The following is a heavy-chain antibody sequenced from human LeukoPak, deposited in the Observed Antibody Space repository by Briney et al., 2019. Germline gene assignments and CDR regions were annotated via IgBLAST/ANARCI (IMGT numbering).Heavy chain of an antibody. CDR2: ISAYNGNT. Sequence: ASVKVSCKASGYTFTSYGISWVRQAPGQGLEWMGWISAYNGNTNYAQKLQGRVTVTTDTSTSTAYMELRSLRSDDTAVYYCAREVTTVTTKTNWFDPWGQGTLVTVSS. CDR3: AREVTTVTTKTNWFDP. D-gene: IGHD4-17*01. CDR1: GYTFTSYG. J-gene: IGHJ5*02. V-gene: IGHV1-18*01.